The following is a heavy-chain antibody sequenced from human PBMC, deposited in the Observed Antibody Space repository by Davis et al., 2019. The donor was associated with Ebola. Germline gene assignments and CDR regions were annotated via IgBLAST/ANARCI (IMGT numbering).Heavy chain of an antibody. D-gene: IGHD1-26*01. V-gene: IGHV4-59*08. Sequence: SETLSLTCTVSGGSISSYYWSWIRQPPGKGLEWIGHIYYSGSTNYNPSLKSRVTISVDTSKNQFSLKLSSVTAADTAVYYCARGVVGATPFNYWGQGTLVTVSS. J-gene: IGHJ4*02. CDR1: GGSISSYY. CDR2: IYYSGST. CDR3: ARGVVGATPFNY.